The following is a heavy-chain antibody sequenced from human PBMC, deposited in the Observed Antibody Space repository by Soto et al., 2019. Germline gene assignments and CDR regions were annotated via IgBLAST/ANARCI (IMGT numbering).Heavy chain of an antibody. D-gene: IGHD3-22*01. CDR2: IYYSGST. J-gene: IGHJ4*02. CDR3: ATYCYDSSGYSPFDY. V-gene: IGHV4-30-4*01. Sequence: SETLSFTCTVSGGSISSGDYYWSWIRQPPGKGLEWIGYIYYSGSTYYNPSLKSRVTISVDTSKNQFSLKLSSVTAADTAVYYCATYCYDSSGYSPFDYWGQGTLVTVSS. CDR1: GGSISSGDYY.